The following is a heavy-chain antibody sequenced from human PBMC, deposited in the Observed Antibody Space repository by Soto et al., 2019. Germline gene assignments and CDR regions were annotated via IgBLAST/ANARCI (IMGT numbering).Heavy chain of an antibody. CDR3: ATPSGYCSGGSCNDAFDI. CDR1: GFTVSSNY. CDR2: IYSGGST. V-gene: IGHV3-53*01. Sequence: EVQLVESGGGLIQPGGSLRLSCAASGFTVSSNYMSWVRQAPGKGLEWVSVIYSGGSTYYADSVKGRFTISRDNSKNTLYLQMNGLRAEDTAVYYCATPSGYCSGGSCNDAFDIWGQGTMVTVSS. D-gene: IGHD2-15*01. J-gene: IGHJ3*02.